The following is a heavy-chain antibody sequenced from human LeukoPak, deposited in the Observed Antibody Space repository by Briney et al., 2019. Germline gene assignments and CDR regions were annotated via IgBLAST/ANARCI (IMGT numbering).Heavy chain of an antibody. CDR1: GFTFSNSW. V-gene: IGHV3-15*01. J-gene: IGHJ4*02. CDR3: AREVVVAANFDF. Sequence: GGSLRLSCAASGFTFSNSWTSWVRQAPGKGLEWVGRIKSKTDGGTTDYAAPVKGRFSISRDDSKNTLYLQMNSLRAEDTAVYYCAREVVVAANFDFWGQGTLVTVSS. D-gene: IGHD2-15*01. CDR2: IKSKTDGGTT.